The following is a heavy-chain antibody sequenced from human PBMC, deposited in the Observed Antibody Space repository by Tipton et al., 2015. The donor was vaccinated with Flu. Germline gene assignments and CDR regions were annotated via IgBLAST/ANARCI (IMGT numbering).Heavy chain of an antibody. Sequence: SLRLSCAASGFSFSSYEMNWVRQAPGKGLEWVSFINPSGGITYYADSVKGRFTVSRDNARDSLYLQISSLRADDTAIYYCTRGFIRLCDYWGQGTLVTVSS. D-gene: IGHD3-16*01. V-gene: IGHV3-48*03. CDR1: GFSFSSYE. CDR3: TRGFIRLCDY. J-gene: IGHJ4*02. CDR2: INPSGGIT.